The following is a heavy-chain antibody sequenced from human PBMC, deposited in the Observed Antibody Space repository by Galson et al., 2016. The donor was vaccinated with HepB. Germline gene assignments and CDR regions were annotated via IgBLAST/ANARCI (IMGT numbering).Heavy chain of an antibody. Sequence: SLRLSCAVSGFTFDDHAMHWVRQAPGKGLEWVSGISWKSGSIGYADSVKGRFTISRDNAKNSLYLQMNSLRAEDTALYYCAKGLRFIYHYGMDVWGQGTTVTVSS. CDR3: AKGLRFIYHYGMDV. J-gene: IGHJ6*02. V-gene: IGHV3-9*01. CDR2: ISWKSGSI. CDR1: GFTFDDHA.